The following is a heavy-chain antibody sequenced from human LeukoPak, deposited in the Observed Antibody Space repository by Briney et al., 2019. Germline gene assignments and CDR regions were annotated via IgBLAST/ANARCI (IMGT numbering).Heavy chain of an antibody. V-gene: IGHV3-23*01. J-gene: IGHJ4*02. D-gene: IGHD4-17*01. Sequence: GGSLRLSCAASGFTFSNYAMNWVRQVPGKGLEWVSGISGRADSTYYADSVKGRFTISRDNPKNTLYLQMSSLRGEDTAVYYCAKVLVGDDYGDYVFDYWGQGTLVTVSS. CDR3: AKVLVGDDYGDYVFDY. CDR1: GFTFSNYA. CDR2: ISGRADST.